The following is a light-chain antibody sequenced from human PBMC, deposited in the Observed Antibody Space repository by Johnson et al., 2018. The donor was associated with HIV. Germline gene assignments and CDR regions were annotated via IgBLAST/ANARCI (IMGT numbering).Light chain of an antibody. CDR1: SSNIGNNY. CDR2: DNK. Sequence: QSVLTQPPSVSAAPGQKVTISCSGSSSNIGNNYVSWYQQLPGTAPKLLIYDNKKRPSGISDRFSGSKSGTSATLGITGLQTGDEADYYCGTWDSGLSAGGVFGTGTKVTVL. V-gene: IGLV1-51*01. J-gene: IGLJ1*01. CDR3: GTWDSGLSAGGV.